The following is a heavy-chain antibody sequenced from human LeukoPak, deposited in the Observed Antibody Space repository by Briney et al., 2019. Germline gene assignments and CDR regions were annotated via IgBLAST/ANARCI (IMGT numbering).Heavy chain of an antibody. Sequence: SETLSLTCTVSGGSFSSYYWSWIRQPAGKGLEWIGRMYTSGNTNYNPSLKSRVTMSVDTSKYQFSLKLSSVTAADTAVYYCARNPMVRGVISWFDPWGQGTLVTVSS. CDR1: GGSFSSYY. CDR3: ARNPMVRGVISWFDP. J-gene: IGHJ5*02. V-gene: IGHV4-4*07. D-gene: IGHD3-10*01. CDR2: MYTSGNT.